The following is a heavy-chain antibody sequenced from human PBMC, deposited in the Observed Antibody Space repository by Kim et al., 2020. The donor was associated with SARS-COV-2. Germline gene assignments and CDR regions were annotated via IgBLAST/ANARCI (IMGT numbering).Heavy chain of an antibody. Sequence: DYNPALKSRVTISVDTSKNQFSLKLSSGTAADTAVYYCASSSWRYYFDYWGQGTLVTVSS. D-gene: IGHD6-13*01. J-gene: IGHJ4*02. CDR3: ASSSWRYYFDY. V-gene: IGHV4-39*01.